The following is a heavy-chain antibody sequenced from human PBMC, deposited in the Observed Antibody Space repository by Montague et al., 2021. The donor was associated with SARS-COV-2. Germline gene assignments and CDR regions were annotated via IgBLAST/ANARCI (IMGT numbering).Heavy chain of an antibody. V-gene: IGHV4-61*01. CDR2: MYETGNM. J-gene: IGHJ4*02. CDR1: GGSVSSGSYY. D-gene: IGHD2/OR15-2a*01. Sequence: SETLSLTCTVSGGSVSSGSYYWSWIRQSPDKGLEWIGYMYETGNMIYNPSLRSRVSISADTSKSQFSLRLTSVTAADSARYYCARNMAYWGQGVLVTV. CDR3: ARNMAY.